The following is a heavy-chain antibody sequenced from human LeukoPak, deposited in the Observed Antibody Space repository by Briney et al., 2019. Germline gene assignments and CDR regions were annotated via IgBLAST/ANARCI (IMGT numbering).Heavy chain of an antibody. D-gene: IGHD1-14*01. CDR3: ARRSHKDRRAAFDI. Sequence: PPETPSLTCIVSGGSISSSSYYWGWIRQPPGKGLEWIGRIYYSGEPYYTPSLKSRVTISVDTFKNQFSLKLSSVTAADTAVYYCARRSHKDRRAAFDIWGQGTMVTVSS. CDR2: IYYSGEP. CDR1: GGSISSSSYY. J-gene: IGHJ3*02. V-gene: IGHV4-39*01.